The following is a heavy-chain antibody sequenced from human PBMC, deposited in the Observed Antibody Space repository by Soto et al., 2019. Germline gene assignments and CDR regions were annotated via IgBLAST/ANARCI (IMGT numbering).Heavy chain of an antibody. V-gene: IGHV3-21*01. J-gene: IGHJ3*01. CDR2: ISTSGDST. CDR3: TRDGEPL. Sequence: EAQLVESGGGLVKPGGSLRLACAASGFTFSTYTLNWVRQAPGKGLEWVSSISTSGDSTYYEDSLRGRFTISRDNARASLYLQMYSLRVEDTAMYYCTRDGEPLWGQGTMVTVSS. D-gene: IGHD3-3*01. CDR1: GFTFSTYT.